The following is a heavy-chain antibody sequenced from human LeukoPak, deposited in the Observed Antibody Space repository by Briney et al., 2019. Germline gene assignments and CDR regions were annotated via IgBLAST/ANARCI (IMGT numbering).Heavy chain of an antibody. J-gene: IGHJ6*02. Sequence: AASVKVSCKASGGTFSSYAISWVRQAPGQGLEWMGGIIPIFGTANYAQRFQGRITITADDSTTAYMELSSLRSEDTAVYYCARDHGTKRVGGPEEYYDNYYGMDVWGQGTTVTVSS. CDR3: ARDHGTKRVGGPEEYYDNYYGMDV. CDR2: IIPIFGTA. V-gene: IGHV1-69*13. D-gene: IGHD3-10*01. CDR1: GGTFSSYA.